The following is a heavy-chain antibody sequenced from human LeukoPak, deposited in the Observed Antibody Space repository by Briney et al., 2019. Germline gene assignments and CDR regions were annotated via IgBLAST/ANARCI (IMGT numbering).Heavy chain of an antibody. D-gene: IGHD2/OR15-2a*01. Sequence: ADTLSLTCSVSGDSISNYYWMWIRQPAGKGLEWIGRIYASGSTNYNPSLKSRVTISMDKSKNPFSLNLKSVTAADTGFYYCARDFYGDDGHHPFDYWGQGIQVTVSS. J-gene: IGHJ4*02. CDR1: GDSISNYY. CDR2: IYASGST. CDR3: ARDFYGDDGHHPFDY. V-gene: IGHV4-4*07.